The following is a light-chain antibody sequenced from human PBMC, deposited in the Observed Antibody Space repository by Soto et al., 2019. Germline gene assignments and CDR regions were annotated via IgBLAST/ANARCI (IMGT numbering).Light chain of an antibody. CDR2: DAT. CDR1: QSVSSSY. Sequence: EIVLTQSPGTLSLSPGERATLSCRASQSVSSSYLAWYQQKPGQAPRLLIYDATSRATGIPDRFSGGGSGTAFTLTISRLEPEDFAVYYCQEYGSSPLTFGGGTKVEIK. J-gene: IGKJ4*01. V-gene: IGKV3-20*01. CDR3: QEYGSSPLT.